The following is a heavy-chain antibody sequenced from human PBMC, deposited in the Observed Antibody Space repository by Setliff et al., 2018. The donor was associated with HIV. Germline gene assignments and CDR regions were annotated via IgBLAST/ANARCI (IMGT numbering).Heavy chain of an antibody. Sequence: ASVKVSCKAAGYTFSNFAIGWLRQAPGQGLEWMGWISSYSDNTFYARSLQGRVTMTTDTASSTSYMELRSLRSDDTAMYYCARIRAGALLNAFDIWAQGTMVTVSS. V-gene: IGHV1-18*01. J-gene: IGHJ3*02. CDR2: ISSYSDNT. CDR3: ARIRAGALLNAFDI. CDR1: GYTFSNFA. D-gene: IGHD1-26*01.